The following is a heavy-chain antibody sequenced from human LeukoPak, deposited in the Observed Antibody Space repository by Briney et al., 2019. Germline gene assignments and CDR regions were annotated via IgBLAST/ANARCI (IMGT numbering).Heavy chain of an antibody. J-gene: IGHJ2*01. V-gene: IGHV3-23*01. CDR3: AKDHGGSGWYLHWYSDL. D-gene: IGHD6-19*01. CDR2: ISGSGGST. Sequence: GGSLRLSCAASGFTFSSYAMSWVRQAPGKGLEWVSAISGSGGSTYYADSVKGRFTISRDNSKNTLYLQMNSLRAEDTAVYYCAKDHGGSGWYLHWYSDLWGHGTLVTVSS. CDR1: GFTFSSYA.